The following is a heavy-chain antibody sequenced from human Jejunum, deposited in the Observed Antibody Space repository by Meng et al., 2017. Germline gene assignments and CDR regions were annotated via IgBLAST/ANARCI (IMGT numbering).Heavy chain of an antibody. CDR1: GAFIRGSSYY. J-gene: IGHJ4*02. V-gene: IGHV4-39*07. Sequence: SETLSLTCTVSGAFIRGSSYYWGWIRQTPAKGLEWIGSLYFGGSLYYNPSLKSRVTISVDTSKNQFSLNLTSATAADTAVYYCARGGPLGRYFDNWGQGTLVTVSS. CDR2: LYFGGSL. D-gene: IGHD7-27*01. CDR3: ARGGPLGRYFDN.